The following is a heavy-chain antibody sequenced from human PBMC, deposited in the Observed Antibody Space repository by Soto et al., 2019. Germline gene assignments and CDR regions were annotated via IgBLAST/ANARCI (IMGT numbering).Heavy chain of an antibody. D-gene: IGHD6-19*01. CDR2: ISWNSGSI. CDR3: AKAPYSSGWYVFFDY. CDR1: GFTFDDYA. Sequence: GGSLRLSCAASGFTFDDYAMHWVRQAPGKGLEWVSGISWNSGSIGYADSVKGRFTISRDNAKNSLYLQMNSLRAEDTALYYCAKAPYSSGWYVFFDYWGQGTLVTVSS. J-gene: IGHJ4*02. V-gene: IGHV3-9*01.